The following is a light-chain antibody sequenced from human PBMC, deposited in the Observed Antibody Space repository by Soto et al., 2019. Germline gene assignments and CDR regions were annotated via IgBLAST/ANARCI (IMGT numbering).Light chain of an antibody. J-gene: IGKJ1*01. Sequence: EVVMTQSPATLSVSPGERATLSCRASQSVISNLPCYQQNPGPAHRLLIYDASNSPPGIPDRFSGSGSGTDFTLTISGLEPEDFAVYSCQQYGSSPWTFGQGTKVDI. V-gene: IGKV3D-20*01. CDR2: DAS. CDR1: QSVISN. CDR3: QQYGSSPWT.